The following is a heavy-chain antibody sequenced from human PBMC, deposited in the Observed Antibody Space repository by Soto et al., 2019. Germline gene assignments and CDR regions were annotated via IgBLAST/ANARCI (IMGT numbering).Heavy chain of an antibody. D-gene: IGHD3-3*01. V-gene: IGHV3-7*05. CDR1: GFTFSSYW. J-gene: IGHJ4*02. CDR2: IKQDGSEK. Sequence: GGSLRLSCAASGFTFSSYWMSWVRQAPGKGLEWVANIKQDGSEKYYVDSVKGRFTISRDNAMNSLYLQMNSLRAEDTAVYYCARVPPYDFWSGYQDYWGQGTLVTVSS. CDR3: ARVPPYDFWSGYQDY.